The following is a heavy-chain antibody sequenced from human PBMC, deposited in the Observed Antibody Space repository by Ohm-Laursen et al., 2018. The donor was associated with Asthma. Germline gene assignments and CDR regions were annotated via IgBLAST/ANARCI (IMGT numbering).Heavy chain of an antibody. CDR1: GHTFSRYS. Sequence: SLRLSCAASGHTFSRYSIHWVRQVPGKGLEWVASISTASTFIYYADSVRGRFTTSRDNVKNSVYLQMNSLRAEDTALYYCARIGPEWELPGREYSLHHWGQGTQVTVSS. CDR3: ARIGPEWELPGREYSLHH. J-gene: IGHJ1*01. CDR2: ISTASTFI. V-gene: IGHV3-21*01. D-gene: IGHD1-26*01.